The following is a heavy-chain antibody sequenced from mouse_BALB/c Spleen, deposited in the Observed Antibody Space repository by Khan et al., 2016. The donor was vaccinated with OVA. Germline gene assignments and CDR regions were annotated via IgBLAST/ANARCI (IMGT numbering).Heavy chain of an antibody. CDR2: INPGSGDT. D-gene: IGHD1-1*02. Sequence: QVQLQQSGAELVRPGTSVKVSCKASGYSFTDYLIDWVKQRPGQGLEWIGVINPGSGDTHYNEKFTGKATLTADNSSSTAYMQLSSLTSDDSAIYFCARGGYGSLAYWGQGTLVTVSP. V-gene: IGHV1-54*01. CDR1: GYSFTDYL. J-gene: IGHJ3*01. CDR3: ARGGYGSLAY.